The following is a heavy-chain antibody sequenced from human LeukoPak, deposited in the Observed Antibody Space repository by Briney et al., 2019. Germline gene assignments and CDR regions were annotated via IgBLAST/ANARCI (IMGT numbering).Heavy chain of an antibody. D-gene: IGHD5-12*01. V-gene: IGHV4-38-2*01. CDR3: ARHGGHSGFDPCDY. CDR1: GYSISSGYY. J-gene: IGHJ4*02. Sequence: PSESLSLTCAVSGYSISSGYYWAWIRQPPGKGLEWIGSIYHSGSTYYKPSLKSRVTISVDTSKNQFSLKVNSVTAADTAVYYCARHGGHSGFDPCDYWGQGTLVTVSS. CDR2: IYHSGST.